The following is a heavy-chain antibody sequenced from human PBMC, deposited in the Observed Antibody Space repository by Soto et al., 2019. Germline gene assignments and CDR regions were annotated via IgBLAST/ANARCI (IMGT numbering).Heavy chain of an antibody. CDR1: GYTFTNYY. V-gene: IGHV1-46*01. J-gene: IGHJ3*02. CDR2: INPSGGST. D-gene: IGHD6-19*01. CDR3: ARAVAVAGSDTFDI. Sequence: ASVKVSCKASGYTFTNYYIHWVRQAPGQGLEWRAIINPSGGSTNFAQKFQGRVTMTRDTSTSTVYMELSSLRSEDTAVYYCARAVAVAGSDTFDIWGQGTMVTVSS.